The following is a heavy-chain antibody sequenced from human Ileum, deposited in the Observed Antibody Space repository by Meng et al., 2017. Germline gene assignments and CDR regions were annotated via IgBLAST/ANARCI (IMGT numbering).Heavy chain of an antibody. CDR3: ARLHLFANWFDP. Sequence: GGSLRLSCAASGFTFSSYAMSWVRQAPGKGLEWVSVIYSGGSTYYADSVKGRFTISRDNSKNTLYLQMNSLRAEDTAVYYCARLHLFANWFDPWGQGTLVTVSS. V-gene: IGHV3-23*03. J-gene: IGHJ5*02. CDR2: IYSGGST. D-gene: IGHD3-16*01. CDR1: GFTFSSYA.